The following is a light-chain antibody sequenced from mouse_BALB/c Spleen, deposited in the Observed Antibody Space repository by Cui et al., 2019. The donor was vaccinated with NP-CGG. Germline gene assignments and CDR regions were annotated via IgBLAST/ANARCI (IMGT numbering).Light chain of an antibody. V-gene: IGLV1*01. CDR3: ALWYSNHWV. CDR1: TGAVTTSNY. CDR2: GTN. Sequence: QAVVTQESALTTSPGETVTLTCRSSTGAVTTSNYANWVQEKPDHLFTGLIGGTNNRPPGVPARLSGSLIGDKAALIITGAQTEDEAIYFCALWYSNHWVFGGGTKLTVL. J-gene: IGLJ1*01.